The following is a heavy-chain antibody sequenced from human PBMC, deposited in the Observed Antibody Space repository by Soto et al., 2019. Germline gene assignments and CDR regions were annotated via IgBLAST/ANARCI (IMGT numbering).Heavy chain of an antibody. V-gene: IGHV3-30*18. CDR1: GFTFSSYG. D-gene: IGHD4-17*01. Sequence: QVQLVESGGGVVQPGRSLRLSCAASGFTFSSYGMHWVRQAPGKGLEWVAVISYDGSNKYYADSVKGRFTISRDNSKNTLYLQMNSLRAEDTAVYYCAKDRATVTTGGDYYGMDVWGQGTTVTVSS. CDR2: ISYDGSNK. J-gene: IGHJ6*02. CDR3: AKDRATVTTGGDYYGMDV.